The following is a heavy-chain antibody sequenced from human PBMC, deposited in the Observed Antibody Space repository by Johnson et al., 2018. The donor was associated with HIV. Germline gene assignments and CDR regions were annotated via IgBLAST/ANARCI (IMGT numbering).Heavy chain of an antibody. CDR3: AKSSSATYYGDAFDI. D-gene: IGHD3-10*01. J-gene: IGHJ3*02. CDR1: GFTVSSNY. V-gene: IGHV3-66*03. CDR2: IYSGGST. Sequence: VQLVESGGGLIQPGGSLRLSCAASGFTVSSNYMSWVRQAPGKGLEWVSVIYSGGSTYYADSVKGRFTISRDNSKNTLSLQMNSLRPEDTAVYYCAKSSSATYYGDAFDIWGQGTTVTVSS.